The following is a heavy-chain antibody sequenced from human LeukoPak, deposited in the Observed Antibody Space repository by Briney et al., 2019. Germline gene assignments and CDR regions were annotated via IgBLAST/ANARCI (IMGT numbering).Heavy chain of an antibody. D-gene: IGHD3-10*01. CDR1: GFTFSSYA. CDR3: AKERGFGRAYDY. CDR2: IRYDGGDK. V-gene: IGHV3-30*02. Sequence: GGSLRLSCAASGFTFSSYAMHWVRQAPGKGLEWVAFIRYDGGDKYYTDSVKGRFTISRDNSKNTLYLQMNSLRAEDTAVYYCAKERGFGRAYDYWGQGTLVTVSS. J-gene: IGHJ4*02.